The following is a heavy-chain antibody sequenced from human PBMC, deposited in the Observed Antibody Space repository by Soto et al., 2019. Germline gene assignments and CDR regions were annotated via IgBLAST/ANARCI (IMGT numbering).Heavy chain of an antibody. V-gene: IGHV3-30-3*01. CDR2: ISYDGSNK. D-gene: IGHD6-19*01. CDR3: ARDKAGTSAGVY. J-gene: IGHJ4*02. Sequence: QVQLVESGGGVVQPGRSLRLSCAASGFTFSSYAMHWVRQAPGKGLEWVAVISYDGSNKYYADSVKGRFTISIDNSKNTLYLQMNSLRAEDTAVYYCARDKAGTSAGVYWGQGTLVTVSS. CDR1: GFTFSSYA.